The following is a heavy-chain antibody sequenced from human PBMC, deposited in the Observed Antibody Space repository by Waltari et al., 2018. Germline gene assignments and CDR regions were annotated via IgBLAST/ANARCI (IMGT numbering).Heavy chain of an antibody. CDR1: GGTFSSYA. Sequence: QVQLVQSGAEVKKPGSSVKVSCKASGGTFSSYAISWVRQAPGQGLEWMGGIIPIFGTANYAQKFQGRVTITADESTSTAYMELSSLRSEDTAVYYCARLSGDLGYCSSTSCSFSSDWGQGTLVIVSS. CDR3: ARLSGDLGYCSSTSCSFSSD. V-gene: IGHV1-69*01. J-gene: IGHJ4*02. D-gene: IGHD2-2*01. CDR2: IIPIFGTA.